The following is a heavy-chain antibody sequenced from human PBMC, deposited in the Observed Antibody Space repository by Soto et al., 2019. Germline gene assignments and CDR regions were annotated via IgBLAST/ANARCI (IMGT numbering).Heavy chain of an antibody. Sequence: GGSLRLSCAASGFTFSSYAMNWVRQAPGKGLEWVSAISASGGSTYYADSVKGRFTISRDNSKNTLYLQMNSLRAEVTAVYYWAKDPTNYYGSGSYGLFDYWGQGTLVTVSS. CDR3: AKDPTNYYGSGSYGLFDY. CDR2: ISASGGST. V-gene: IGHV3-23*01. CDR1: GFTFSSYA. D-gene: IGHD3-10*01. J-gene: IGHJ4*02.